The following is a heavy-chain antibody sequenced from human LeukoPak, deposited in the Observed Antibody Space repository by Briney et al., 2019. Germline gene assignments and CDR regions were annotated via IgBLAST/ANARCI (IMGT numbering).Heavy chain of an antibody. CDR2: ISYSGST. Sequence: SETLSLTCTVSGASLSSYYCSWIRQSPGKGLEWIGLISYSGSTKYNSSPESRVTISADTSKSQCSLKLSSVTAADTAVYYCVRGAGWLPDYWGQGTLGTVSS. CDR3: VRGAGWLPDY. V-gene: IGHV4-59*01. J-gene: IGHJ4*02. CDR1: GASLSSYY. D-gene: IGHD5-24*01.